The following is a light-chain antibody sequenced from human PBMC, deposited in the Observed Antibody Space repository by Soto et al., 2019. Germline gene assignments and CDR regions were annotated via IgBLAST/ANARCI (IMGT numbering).Light chain of an antibody. CDR1: SSDVGGYNY. J-gene: IGLJ1*01. CDR3: SSYEGSNNFVV. V-gene: IGLV2-8*01. CDR2: EVS. Sequence: QSALTQPPSASGSPGQSVTISCTGTSSDVGGYNYVSWYQQHPGKAPKLMIYEVSKRPSGVPDRFSGSKSGNTASLTVSGLQAEDEADYYCSSYEGSNNFVVFGTGTKVTVL.